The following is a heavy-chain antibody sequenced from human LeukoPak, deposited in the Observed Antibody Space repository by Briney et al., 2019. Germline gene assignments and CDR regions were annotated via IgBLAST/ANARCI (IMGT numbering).Heavy chain of an antibody. V-gene: IGHV3-23*01. D-gene: IGHD5-12*01. CDR3: AKDQGGIYIVATSIPSCEYDY. J-gene: IGHJ4*02. Sequence: GGSLRLSCAASGFTFSSYAMSWVRQAPGKGLEWVSAISGSGGSTYYADSVKGRFTISRDNSKNTLYLQMNSLRAEDTAVYYCAKDQGGIYIVATSIPSCEYDYWGQGTLVTISS. CDR1: GFTFSSYA. CDR2: ISGSGGST.